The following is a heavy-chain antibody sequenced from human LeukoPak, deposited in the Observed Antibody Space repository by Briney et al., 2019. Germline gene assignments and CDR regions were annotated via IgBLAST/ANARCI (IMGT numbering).Heavy chain of an antibody. Sequence: SVKVSCKASGFTFTSSAMQWVRQARGQRLEWIGWIVVGSGNTNYAQKFQERVTITRDMSTSAAYMELSSLRSEDTAAYYCARQGVEDGYKTDFDYWGQGTLVTVSS. D-gene: IGHD5-24*01. CDR1: GFTFTSSA. CDR2: IVVGSGNT. V-gene: IGHV1-58*02. CDR3: ARQGVEDGYKTDFDY. J-gene: IGHJ4*02.